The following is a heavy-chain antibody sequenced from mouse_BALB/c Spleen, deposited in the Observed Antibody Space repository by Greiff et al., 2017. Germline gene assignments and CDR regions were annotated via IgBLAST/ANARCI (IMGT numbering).Heavy chain of an antibody. CDR3: ASSYDGYYGDYAMDY. V-gene: IGHV5-6*01. CDR2: ISSGGSYT. CDR1: GFTFSSYG. D-gene: IGHD2-3*01. J-gene: IGHJ4*01. Sequence: EVQLVESGGDLVKPGGSLKLSCAASGFTFSSYGMSWVRQTPDKRLEWVATISSGGSYTYYPDSVKGRFTISRDNAKNTLYLQMSSLKSEDTAMYYCASSYDGYYGDYAMDYWGQGTSVTVSS.